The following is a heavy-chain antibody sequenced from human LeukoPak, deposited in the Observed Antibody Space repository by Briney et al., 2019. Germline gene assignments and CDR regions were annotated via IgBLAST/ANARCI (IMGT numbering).Heavy chain of an antibody. CDR2: TYYSGST. Sequence: PSETLSLTCTVSGGSISSYYWSWIRQPPGKGLDWIGYTYYSGSTNYNPSLKSRVTISVDTSKNQLSLKLSSVTAADTAVYYCARDGGEHDAFDIWGQGTMVTVSS. D-gene: IGHD4-23*01. CDR1: GGSISSYY. J-gene: IGHJ3*02. V-gene: IGHV4-59*01. CDR3: ARDGGEHDAFDI.